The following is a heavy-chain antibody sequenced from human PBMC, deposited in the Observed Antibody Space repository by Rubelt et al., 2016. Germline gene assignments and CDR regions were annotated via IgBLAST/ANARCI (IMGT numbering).Heavy chain of an antibody. CDR2: ISPNSGGT. CDR3: ARDLYKGPRWLVAY. D-gene: IGHD6-19*01. J-gene: IGHJ4*02. CDR1: GYMFSDYA. V-gene: IGHV1-2*02. Sequence: QVQLEQSGNVLKKTGASVTVSCKASGYMFSDYAISWMRQAPGQGLEWMGWISPNSGGTNYAQKFQGRVTMTRDTSISTAYMELSGRRSDDAAVYYCARDLYKGPRWLVAYWGQGTLVTVSS.